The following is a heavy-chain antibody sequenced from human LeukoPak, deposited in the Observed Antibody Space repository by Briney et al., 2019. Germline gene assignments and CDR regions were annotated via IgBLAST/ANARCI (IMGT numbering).Heavy chain of an antibody. CDR1: GFTFDHYA. Sequence: GGSLRLSCAASGFTFDHYAMHWVRQAPGKGLEWVSFINGAGGSTYYADSVKGRFTISRDNSKNSLYLQMNSVRTEDTALYYCAKDMLEKWLPDDYWGQGTLVTVSS. V-gene: IGHV3-43*02. CDR2: INGAGGST. CDR3: AKDMLEKWLPDDY. D-gene: IGHD3-22*01. J-gene: IGHJ4*02.